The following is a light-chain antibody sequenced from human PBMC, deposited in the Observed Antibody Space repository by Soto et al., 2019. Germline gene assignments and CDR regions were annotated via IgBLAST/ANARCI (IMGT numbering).Light chain of an antibody. V-gene: IGKV3-11*01. CDR1: LSVSSY. CDR3: HQRGNWPLT. CDR2: YAS. Sequence: EIVLTQSPATLSLSPGERATLSCRASLSVSSYLAWYQQKPGQAPRLLIYYASNRATSIPARFSGSGSGTDFTLTISSLEPEDFAVYYCHQRGNWPLTFGGGTKVDIK. J-gene: IGKJ4*01.